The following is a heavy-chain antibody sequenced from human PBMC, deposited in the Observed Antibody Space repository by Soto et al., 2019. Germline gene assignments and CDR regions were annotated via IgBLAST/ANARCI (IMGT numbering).Heavy chain of an antibody. CDR2: ISGHNGNT. J-gene: IGHJ4*02. CDR3: AIEFEAGGSLVGCLDF. Sequence: QVQLVQSGTEVKKPGASVKVSCKASGYTFTRFGINWVRQAPGQGLEWMGWISGHNGNTHSAQNFQGGVTVTTDTSTDTADMYLRSPRSHDTVVYYCAIEFEAGGSLVGCLDFWCQGTLVTVSS. D-gene: IGHD2-8*01. V-gene: IGHV1-18*01. CDR1: GYTFTRFG.